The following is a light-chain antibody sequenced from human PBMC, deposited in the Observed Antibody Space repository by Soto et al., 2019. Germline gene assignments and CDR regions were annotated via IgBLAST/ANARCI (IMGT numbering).Light chain of an antibody. CDR2: GDN. CDR3: QSYDSSLTNFV. J-gene: IGLJ1*01. V-gene: IGLV1-40*01. CDR1: SSNIGAEYD. Sequence: QSVRTHPPSVSWAPGQGVAISCTGSSSNIGAEYDVHWYQQLPGTAPKRLIYGDNNRPSGVPDRFSGSKSGTSASLAITGLHPEDEADYYCQSYDSSLTNFVFGTGTKVTVL.